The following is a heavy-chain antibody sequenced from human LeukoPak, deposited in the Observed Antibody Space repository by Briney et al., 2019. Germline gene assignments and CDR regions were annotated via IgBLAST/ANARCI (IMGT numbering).Heavy chain of an antibody. J-gene: IGHJ3*01. CDR1: GFSFSKYS. Sequence: GESVRLSCAASGFSFSKYSMNWVRQAPGRGLEWVSSISSASGYVYYGGSLRGRFTASRDNAKNSLYLQMNSLRAEDTAVYYCARGHSGSLQRPHGFDLWGRGTTVPVSS. V-gene: IGHV3-21*01. CDR2: ISSASGYV. D-gene: IGHD1-26*01. CDR3: ARGHSGSLQRPHGFDL.